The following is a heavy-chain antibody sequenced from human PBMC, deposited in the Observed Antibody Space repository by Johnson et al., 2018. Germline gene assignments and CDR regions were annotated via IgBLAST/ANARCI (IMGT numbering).Heavy chain of an antibody. Sequence: VQLVQSGAEVKKPGESLKISCKASGYTFTSYWIAWVRQMPGKGLEWMGIIFPGDSDTRYSQSFQVQVTISADKSISTSYLQWSSLKASDTAVYYCARAPYERTIVVPEYFQHWGQGTLVIVSS. D-gene: IGHD3-22*01. V-gene: IGHV5-51*03. J-gene: IGHJ1*01. CDR3: ARAPYERTIVVPEYFQH. CDR2: IFPGDSDT. CDR1: GYTFTSYW.